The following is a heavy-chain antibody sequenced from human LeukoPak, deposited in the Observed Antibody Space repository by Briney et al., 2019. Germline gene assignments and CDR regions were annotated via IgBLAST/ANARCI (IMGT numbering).Heavy chain of an antibody. CDR1: GYSISSGYY. CDR2: IYHSGST. V-gene: IGHV4-38-2*01. CDR3: AVMPEWELSSDAFDI. Sequence: PSETLSLTCAVSGYSISSGYYWGWIRQPPGKGLEWIGSIYHSGSTCYNPSLKSRVTISVDTSKNQFSLKLSSVTAADTAVYYCAVMPEWELSSDAFDIWGQGTMVTVSS. J-gene: IGHJ3*02. D-gene: IGHD1-26*01.